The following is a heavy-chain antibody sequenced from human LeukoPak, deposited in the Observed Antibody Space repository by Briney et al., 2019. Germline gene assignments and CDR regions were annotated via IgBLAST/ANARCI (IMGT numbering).Heavy chain of an antibody. Sequence: GESLKISCKGSGYSFTSYWLGWVRQMPGKGLEWMGIIYPGDSDTRYSPSFQGQVTISADKSISTAYLQWSSLKASDTAMYYCARLESRDYYDSSGFGFDPWGQGTLVTVSS. CDR3: ARLESRDYYDSSGFGFDP. D-gene: IGHD3-22*01. J-gene: IGHJ5*02. CDR2: IYPGDSDT. V-gene: IGHV5-51*01. CDR1: GYSFTSYW.